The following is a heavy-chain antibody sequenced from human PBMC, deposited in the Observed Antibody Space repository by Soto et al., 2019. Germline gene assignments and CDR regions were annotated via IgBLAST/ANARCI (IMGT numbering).Heavy chain of an antibody. V-gene: IGHV4-39*02. CDR2: DSHSGNT. CDR1: GDSITSHDFY. CDR3: AREMRGGISYFEWLYPMAS. Sequence: QLQLQESGPGLVKPSGTLTLTCTVSGDSITSHDFYWGWIRPPPGQGLEWIGTDSHSGNTYYNPTFKSGVTMSRDTFKNQFSMRLTSLSAEDAAVYFCAREMRGGISYFEWLYPMASWGQGTQVTVSS. J-gene: IGHJ5*02. D-gene: IGHD3-9*01.